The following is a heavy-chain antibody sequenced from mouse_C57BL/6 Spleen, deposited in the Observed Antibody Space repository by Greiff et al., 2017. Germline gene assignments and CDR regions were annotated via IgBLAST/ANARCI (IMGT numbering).Heavy chain of an antibody. J-gene: IGHJ4*01. CDR3: ARNYGSSDDYSMDY. D-gene: IGHD1-1*01. CDR1: GYTFTSYW. Sequence: QVQLQQPGAELVKPGASVKLSCKASGYTFTSYWMQWVKQRPGQGLEWLGEIDPSDSYTNYNQKFKGKATLTVDTSSSTAYMQLSSLTSEDSAVYYCARNYGSSDDYSMDYWGQGTSVTVSS. CDR2: IDPSDSYT. V-gene: IGHV1-50*01.